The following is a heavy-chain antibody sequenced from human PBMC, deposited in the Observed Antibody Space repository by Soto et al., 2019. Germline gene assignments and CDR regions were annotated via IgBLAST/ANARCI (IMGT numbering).Heavy chain of an antibody. CDR1: GGSISSYY. CDR2: IYYSGST. CDR3: ARVGYSYGKGWFDP. D-gene: IGHD5-18*01. J-gene: IGHJ5*02. Sequence: SSETLSLTCTVSGGSISSYYWSWIRQPPGNGLEWIGYIYYSGSTNYNPSLKSRVTISVDTSKNQFSLKLSSVTAADTAVYYCARVGYSYGKGWFDPWGQGTLVTVS. V-gene: IGHV4-59*01.